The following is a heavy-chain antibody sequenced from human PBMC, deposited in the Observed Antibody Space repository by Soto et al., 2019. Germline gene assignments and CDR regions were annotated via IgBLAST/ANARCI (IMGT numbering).Heavy chain of an antibody. CDR2: IYPGDSET. V-gene: IGHV5-51*01. D-gene: IGHD6-19*01. CDR1: GYKFTAYW. CDR3: ARHIGVAVAGTRWYFDL. J-gene: IGHJ2*01. Sequence: PRESLKISCEASGYKFTAYWIGWVRQMPGKGLEWMGIIYPGDSETRYSPSFQGQVTISVDKSNSTAYPQWNSLEASDTAIYYCARHIGVAVAGTRWYFDLWGRGTLVTVS.